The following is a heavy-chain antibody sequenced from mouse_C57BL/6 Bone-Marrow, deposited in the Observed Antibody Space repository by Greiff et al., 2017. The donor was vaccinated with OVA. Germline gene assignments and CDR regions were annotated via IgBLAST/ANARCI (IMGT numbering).Heavy chain of an antibody. CDR3: ARGAYYGSSAWFAY. CDR2: IDPANGNT. V-gene: IGHV14-3*01. CDR1: GFNIKNPY. J-gene: IGHJ3*01. D-gene: IGHD1-1*01. Sequence: EVQLQQSVAELVRPGASVKLSCTASGFNIKNPYMHWVKQRPEQGLEWIGRIDPANGNTKYAPKFQGKATITADTSSNTAYLQLSSLTSEDTAIYYCARGAYYGSSAWFAYWGQGTLVTVSA.